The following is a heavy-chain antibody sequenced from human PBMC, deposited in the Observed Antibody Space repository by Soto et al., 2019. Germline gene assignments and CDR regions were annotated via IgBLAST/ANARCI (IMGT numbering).Heavy chain of an antibody. Sequence: PSQTLSLTCAISGDSVSSDRAAWNWIRQSPSRGLEWLGRTYYRSKWYNDYAVSVKSRITISPDTSKNQFSLQLKSVTPEDTALYYCARVKGTYSGSYHFDSWGQGTLVTVSS. CDR1: GDSVSSDRAA. V-gene: IGHV6-1*01. CDR3: ARVKGTYSGSYHFDS. D-gene: IGHD1-26*01. CDR2: TYYRSKWYN. J-gene: IGHJ4*02.